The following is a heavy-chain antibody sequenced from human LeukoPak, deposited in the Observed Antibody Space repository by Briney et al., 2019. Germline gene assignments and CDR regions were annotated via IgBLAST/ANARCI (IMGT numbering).Heavy chain of an antibody. D-gene: IGHD3-3*01. J-gene: IGHJ3*01. CDR2: IIPIFGTA. Sequence: ASVKVSCKASGGTFSSYAISWVRQAPGQGLEWMGGIIPIFGTANYAQKFQGRVTITADESTSTAYMELSSLRPEDTAVYYCAREGVNSPDDTFDVWGQGTMVTVSS. CDR1: GGTFSSYA. V-gene: IGHV1-69*13. CDR3: AREGVNSPDDTFDV.